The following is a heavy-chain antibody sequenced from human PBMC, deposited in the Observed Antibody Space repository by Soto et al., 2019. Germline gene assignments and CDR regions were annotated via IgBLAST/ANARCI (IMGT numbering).Heavy chain of an antibody. CDR3: ARENGLPPGGGGTEPLDI. V-gene: IGHV1-46*01. D-gene: IGHD3-16*01. CDR1: GYSFTSQY. J-gene: IGHJ3*02. Sequence: QVQLVQSGAEVKKPGASVKISCEASGYSFTSQYVHWVRQAPGQGLEWMGIINPNGGSTTYAQKFRGRVPMTRETAMGTVYIEVSSLDSEDTGLFYCARENGLPPGGGGTEPLDIWGQGTMVTVAS. CDR2: INPNGGST.